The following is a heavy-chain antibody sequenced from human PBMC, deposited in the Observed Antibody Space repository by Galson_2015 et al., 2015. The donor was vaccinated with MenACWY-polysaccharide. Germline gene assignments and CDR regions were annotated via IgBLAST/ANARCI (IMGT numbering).Heavy chain of an antibody. V-gene: IGHV3-7*01. J-gene: IGHJ4*02. CDR1: GFTFSSYW. CDR2: IKQDGSEK. CDR3: ARDVGAFPGIAVAGTGAFDY. Sequence: SLRLSCAASGFTFSSYWMSWVRQAPGKGLEWVANIKQDGSEKYYVDSVKGRFTISRDNAKNSLYLQMNSLRAEDTAVYYCARDVGAFPGIAVAGTGAFDYWGQGTLVTVSS. D-gene: IGHD6-19*01.